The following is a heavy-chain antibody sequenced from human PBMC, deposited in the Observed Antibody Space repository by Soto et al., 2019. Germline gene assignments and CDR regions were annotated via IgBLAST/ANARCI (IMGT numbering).Heavy chain of an antibody. V-gene: IGHV4-39*01. CDR1: GESVSSSSYY. Sequence: SETLSLTCIVSGESVSSSSYYWGWIRQPPGKGLEWIGSIYYSGRTYYNPSFKSRVTISIDTSKNQFSLKLSSVTATDTAVYYCARQRTTVVTQAYFDHWGQGALVTVSS. D-gene: IGHD2-21*02. CDR3: ARQRTTVVTQAYFDH. CDR2: IYYSGRT. J-gene: IGHJ4*02.